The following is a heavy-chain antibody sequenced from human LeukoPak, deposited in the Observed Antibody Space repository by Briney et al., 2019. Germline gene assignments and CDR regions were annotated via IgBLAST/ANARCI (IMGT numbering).Heavy chain of an antibody. CDR3: ARGVG. V-gene: IGHV3-30*02. CDR1: GFTFSSYG. Sequence: GGSLRLSCAASGFTFSSYGMHWVRQAPGKGLEWVAFIQNDESNKFYADSVKGRFTISRDNAKNSLYLQMNSLRAEDTAVYYCARGVGWGQGTLVTVSS. J-gene: IGHJ4*02. CDR2: IQNDESNK.